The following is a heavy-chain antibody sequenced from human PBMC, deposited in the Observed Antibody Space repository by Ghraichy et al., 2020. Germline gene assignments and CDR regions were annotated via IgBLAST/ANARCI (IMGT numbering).Heavy chain of an antibody. CDR1: GGSISSNNYY. CDR3: ARVNWNYVDDAFDI. Sequence: SDTLSLTCTVSGGSISSNNYYWSWIRQPAGKGPEWIGRIHSSGSTNYNPSLKSLKSRVTISVDTSKNQFFLNLRSVTAADTAVYYCARVNWNYVDDAFDIWGQGTMVTVSS. V-gene: IGHV4-61*02. J-gene: IGHJ3*02. CDR2: IHSSGST. D-gene: IGHD1-7*01.